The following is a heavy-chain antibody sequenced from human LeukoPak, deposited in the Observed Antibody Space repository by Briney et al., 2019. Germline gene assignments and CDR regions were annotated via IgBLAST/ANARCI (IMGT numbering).Heavy chain of an antibody. V-gene: IGHV4-4*02. CDR3: AKPQYSGSPPQDY. CDR1: GGSISSSNW. Sequence: SGTLSLTCAVSGGSISSSNWWSWVRQPPGKWLEWIGEIYHSGSTNYNPSLKSRVTISVDTSKNQFSLKLSSVTAADTAVYYCAKPQYSGSPPQDYWGQGTLVTVSS. D-gene: IGHD1-26*01. J-gene: IGHJ4*02. CDR2: IYHSGST.